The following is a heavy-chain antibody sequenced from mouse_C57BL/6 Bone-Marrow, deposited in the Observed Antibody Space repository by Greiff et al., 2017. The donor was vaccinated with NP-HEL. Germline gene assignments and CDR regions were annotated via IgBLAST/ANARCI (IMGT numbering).Heavy chain of an antibody. V-gene: IGHV1-80*01. D-gene: IGHD1-1*01. Sequence: QVQRVESGAELVKPGASVKISCKASGYAFSSYWMNWVKQRPGKGLEWIGQIYPGDGDTNYNGKFKGKATLTADKSSSTAYMQLSSLTSEDSAVYFCAREDYYGSGVWGTGTTVTVSS. J-gene: IGHJ1*03. CDR3: AREDYYGSGV. CDR2: IYPGDGDT. CDR1: GYAFSSYW.